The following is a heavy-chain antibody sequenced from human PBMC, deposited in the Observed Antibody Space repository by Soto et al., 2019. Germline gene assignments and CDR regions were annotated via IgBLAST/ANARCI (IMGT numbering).Heavy chain of an antibody. CDR3: ARALGYCTNGVCYRYYYYGMDV. CDR1: GGSISSYY. Sequence: QVQLQESGPGLVKPSETLSLTCTVSGGSISSYYWSWIRQPPGKGLECIGYIYYSGSTNYNPSLKSRVTLSVDTSKNQFSLKLSSVTAADTAVYYCARALGYCTNGVCYRYYYYGMDVWGQGTTVTVSS. J-gene: IGHJ6*02. CDR2: IYYSGST. V-gene: IGHV4-59*01. D-gene: IGHD2-8*01.